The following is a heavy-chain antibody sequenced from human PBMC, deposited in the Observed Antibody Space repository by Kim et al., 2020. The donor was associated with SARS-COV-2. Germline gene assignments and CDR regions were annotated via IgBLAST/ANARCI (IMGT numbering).Heavy chain of an antibody. CDR2: SDSGVRT. CDR3: EASDY. J-gene: IGHJ4*02. V-gene: IGHV3-23*01. Sequence: SDSGVRTHYADSVKGRFTISRDNSKSTLFLRMNSLRAEDTAIYYCEASDYWGQGSLVTVSS.